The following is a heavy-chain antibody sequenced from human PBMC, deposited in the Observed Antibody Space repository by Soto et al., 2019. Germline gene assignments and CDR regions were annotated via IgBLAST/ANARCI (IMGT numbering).Heavy chain of an antibody. CDR2: ISYDGSNK. V-gene: IGHV3-30-3*01. J-gene: IGHJ4*02. Sequence: GGSLRLSCAASGFTFSSYAMHWVRQAPGKGLEWVAVISYDGSNKYYADSVKGRFTISRDNSKNTLYLQMNSLRAEDTAVYYCAREGTDSSGYYYGYWGQGTLVTVS. CDR3: AREGTDSSGYYYGY. CDR1: GFTFSSYA. D-gene: IGHD3-22*01.